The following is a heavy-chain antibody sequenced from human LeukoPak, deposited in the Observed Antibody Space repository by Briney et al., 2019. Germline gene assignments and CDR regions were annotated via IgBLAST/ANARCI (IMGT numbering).Heavy chain of an antibody. V-gene: IGHV4-4*07. CDR3: ARQRRVRGAKEVYYYYYYYMDV. Sequence: SETLSLTCTVSNDSINIYYWSWIRQPAGKGLEWIGHIYTSGNTNYNPSLKSRVTISVDTSKNQFSLKLSSVTAADTAVYYCARQRRVRGAKEVYYYYYYYMDVWGKGTTVTISS. CDR1: NDSINIYY. CDR2: IYTSGNT. J-gene: IGHJ6*03. D-gene: IGHD3-10*01.